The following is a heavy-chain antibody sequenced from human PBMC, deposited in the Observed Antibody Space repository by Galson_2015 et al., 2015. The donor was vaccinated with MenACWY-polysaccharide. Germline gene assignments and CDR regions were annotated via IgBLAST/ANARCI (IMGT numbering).Heavy chain of an antibody. D-gene: IGHD4-17*01. J-gene: IGHJ4*02. CDR1: GFIFNHYG. Sequence: SLRFSCAASGFIFNHYGIHWVRQAPGKGLEWVALISYDETNKHYADSVKGRFTISRDTSKNVVYLQMNSLRVEDTALYFCAKDNWLRREVLVGDYDYWGQGTLVAVSS. V-gene: IGHV3-30*18. CDR3: AKDNWLRREVLVGDYDY. CDR2: ISYDETNK.